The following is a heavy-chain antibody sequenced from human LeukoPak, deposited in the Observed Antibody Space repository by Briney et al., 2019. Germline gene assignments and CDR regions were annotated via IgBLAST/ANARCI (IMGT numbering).Heavy chain of an antibody. CDR1: GFTFSSYI. V-gene: IGHV3-21*01. CDR2: IHESGGYI. Sequence: PGGSLRLSCAASGFTFSSYIMNWVRQAPGKGLEWVSSIHESGGYIYYADSVKGRFTISRDNAEKSLYLQMDSLRAEDTAVYYCASSSDAFDIWGQGTMVTVSS. CDR3: ASSSDAFDI. D-gene: IGHD6-6*01. J-gene: IGHJ3*02.